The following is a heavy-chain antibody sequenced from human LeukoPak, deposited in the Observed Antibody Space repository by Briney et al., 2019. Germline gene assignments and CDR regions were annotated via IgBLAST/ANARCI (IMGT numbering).Heavy chain of an antibody. Sequence: GGSLRLSCAASGFTFSSYSMNWVRQAPGKGLEWVSYISSSTSTIYYADSVKGRFTISRDNAKNSLYLQMNSLRAEDTAVYYCARGDRIWCSSTSCRTYDYWGQGTLVTVSS. V-gene: IGHV3-48*01. CDR3: ARGDRIWCSSTSCRTYDY. CDR1: GFTFSSYS. CDR2: ISSSTSTI. D-gene: IGHD2-2*01. J-gene: IGHJ4*02.